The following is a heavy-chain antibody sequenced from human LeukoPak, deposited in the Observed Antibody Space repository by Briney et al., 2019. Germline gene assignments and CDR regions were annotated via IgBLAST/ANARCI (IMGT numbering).Heavy chain of an antibody. D-gene: IGHD3-10*01. CDR2: INPDSGNT. CDR1: GYAFISYV. CDR3: AKDRGGTGDFDY. Sequence: ASVKVSCKASGYAFISYVIHWVRQAPGQRLEWMGWINPDSGNTEYSQRFQGRVTITRDTSASTAYMELTSLRSEDTAVYYCAKDRGGTGDFDYWGQGTLVTVSS. V-gene: IGHV1-3*01. J-gene: IGHJ4*02.